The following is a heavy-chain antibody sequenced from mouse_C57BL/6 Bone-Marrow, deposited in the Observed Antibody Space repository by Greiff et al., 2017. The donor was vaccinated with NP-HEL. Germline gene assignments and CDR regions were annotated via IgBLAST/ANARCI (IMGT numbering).Heavy chain of an antibody. CDR1: GFTFSDYY. D-gene: IGHD1-1*01. CDR2: IRNGGGST. J-gene: IGHJ2*01. CDR3: ARQGITTVVAFDY. V-gene: IGHV5-12*01. Sequence: DVMLVESGGGLVQPGGSLKLSCAASGFTFSDYYMYWVRQTPEKRLEWVAYIRNGGGSTYYPDTVKGRFTISRDNATNTLYRQMSRLKAEDTAMYYCARQGITTVVAFDYWGQGTTLTVSS.